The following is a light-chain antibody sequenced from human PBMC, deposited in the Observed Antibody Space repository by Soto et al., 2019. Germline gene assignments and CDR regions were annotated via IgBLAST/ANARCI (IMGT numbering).Light chain of an antibody. J-gene: IGLJ1*01. CDR3: NSYTSSSTYV. V-gene: IGLV2-14*01. CDR2: DVS. CDR1: SSDVGGYNY. Sequence: QSALTQPASVSGSPGQSITISCTGTSSDVGGYNYVSWYQQHPGKAPKLMIYDVSNRPSGVSNRFSGSKSGNTASLTISGLQAEDDADYYFNSYTSSSTYVFGTGTKLTVL.